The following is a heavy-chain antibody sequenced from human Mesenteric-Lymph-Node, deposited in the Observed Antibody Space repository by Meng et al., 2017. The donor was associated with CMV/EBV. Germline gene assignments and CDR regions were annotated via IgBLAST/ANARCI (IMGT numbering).Heavy chain of an antibody. D-gene: IGHD2-2*02. Sequence: ASVKVSCKASAYTFIDYYIHWVRQAPGQGLEWMGWINPKSGGTHYAQNFQGRVTMTRDTSINTAYMELNRLTSGDTAVYYCATLYALRDYYYYGMDVWGQGTTVTVSS. CDR3: ATLYALRDYYYYGMDV. J-gene: IGHJ6*02. CDR2: INPKSGGT. CDR1: AYTFIDYY. V-gene: IGHV1-2*02.